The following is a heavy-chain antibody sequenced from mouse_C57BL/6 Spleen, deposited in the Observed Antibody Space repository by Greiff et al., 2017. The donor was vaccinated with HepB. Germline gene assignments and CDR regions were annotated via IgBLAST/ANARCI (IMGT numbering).Heavy chain of an antibody. CDR2: ISSGSSTI. J-gene: IGHJ3*01. Sequence: EVQLVESGGGLVKPGGSLKLSCAASGFTFSDYGMHWVRQAPEKGLEWVAYISSGSSTIYYADTVKGRFTISRDNAKNTLFLQMTSLRSEDTAMYYCARDAGGAWFAFWGQGTLVTVSA. CDR3: ARDAGGAWFAF. V-gene: IGHV5-17*01. CDR1: GFTFSDYG.